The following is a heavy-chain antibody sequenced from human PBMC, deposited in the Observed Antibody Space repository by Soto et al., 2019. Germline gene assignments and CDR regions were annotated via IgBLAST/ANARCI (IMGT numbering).Heavy chain of an antibody. CDR2: ISAHNGNT. V-gene: IGHV1-18*01. Sequence: QVQLVQSGAEVKKPGASVKVSCKASGYTFTSYGISWVRQAPGQGLEWMGWISAHNGNTNYAQKLQGRVSMTTATPTSTAYTELRSLKSDDTAVYSCARVLPPFDPWGQGTRVTVSS. CDR3: ARVLPPFDP. J-gene: IGHJ5*02. CDR1: GYTFTSYG.